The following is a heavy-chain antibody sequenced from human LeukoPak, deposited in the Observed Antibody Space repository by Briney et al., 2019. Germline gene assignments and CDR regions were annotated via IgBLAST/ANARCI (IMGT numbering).Heavy chain of an antibody. V-gene: IGHV3-23*01. J-gene: IGHJ4*02. CDR1: GFTFYTYA. D-gene: IGHD2-15*01. CDR3: AKTPGDCTGGTCYSFDY. Sequence: GGSLRLSCAASGFTFYTYAMTWVRQAPGKGLEWVSSISGSGDNTYYADSVKGRFTVSRDNSKNTLYRQMNSLRAEDTAVYYCAKTPGDCTGGTCYSFDYWGQGSLVTVSS. CDR2: ISGSGDNT.